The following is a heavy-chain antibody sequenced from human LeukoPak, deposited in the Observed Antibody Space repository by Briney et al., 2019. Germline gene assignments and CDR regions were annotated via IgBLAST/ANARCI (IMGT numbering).Heavy chain of an antibody. V-gene: IGHV1-2*02. Sequence: ASVKVSCKASGYPFTGYYIHWVRQAPGQGLEWMGWINPNTGGTHYAQNFQGRVTMTRDTSISTAYMAFSRLKSDDTAVYFCARGDGDYVGNDYWGHGTLVTVSS. CDR2: INPNTGGT. D-gene: IGHD4-17*01. CDR3: ARGDGDYVGNDY. CDR1: GYPFTGYY. J-gene: IGHJ4*01.